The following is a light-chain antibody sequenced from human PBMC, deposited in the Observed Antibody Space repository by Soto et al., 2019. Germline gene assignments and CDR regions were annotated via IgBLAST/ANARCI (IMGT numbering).Light chain of an antibody. CDR2: AAS. V-gene: IGKV1-39*01. Sequence: DIQMTQSPSSLSASVGDRVTITCRASQSISSYLNWYQQKPGKAPKLLIYAASSLQSGVPSRFSGSGSGTDFTLTISSLQPEDFATYYCQHSYSTPYTFGKGNKLEIK. CDR3: QHSYSTPYT. J-gene: IGKJ2*01. CDR1: QSISSY.